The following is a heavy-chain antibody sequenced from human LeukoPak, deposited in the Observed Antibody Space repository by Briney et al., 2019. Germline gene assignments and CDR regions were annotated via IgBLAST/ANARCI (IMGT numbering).Heavy chain of an antibody. D-gene: IGHD5-12*01. J-gene: IGHJ4*02. Sequence: ASVKVSCKASGYTFTNHAMNWVRQAPGQGLEWMGWINTNTGNPTFAQGFTGRFVFSLDTSVSTAYLQISSLQAEDTAVYYCARDIDIVATTNLDYWGQGTLVTVSS. CDR3: ARDIDIVATTNLDY. CDR1: GYTFTNHA. V-gene: IGHV7-4-1*02. CDR2: INTNTGNP.